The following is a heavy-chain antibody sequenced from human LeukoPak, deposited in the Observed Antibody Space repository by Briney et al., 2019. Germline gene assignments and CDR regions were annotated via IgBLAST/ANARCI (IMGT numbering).Heavy chain of an antibody. CDR1: GGSIRSSYYY. J-gene: IGHJ4*02. Sequence: SETLSLTCTVSGGSIRSSYYYWGWIRQPPGKGLEWIGSIYDSGSTYYNPSLKSRVTISVDTSKNQFSLKLSSVTAADTAVYYCARLYGGKERLIDYWGQGTLVTVSS. CDR2: IYDSGST. D-gene: IGHD4-23*01. V-gene: IGHV4-39*07. CDR3: ARLYGGKERLIDY.